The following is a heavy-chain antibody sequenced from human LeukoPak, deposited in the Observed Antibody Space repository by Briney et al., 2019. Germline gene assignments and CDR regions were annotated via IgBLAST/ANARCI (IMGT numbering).Heavy chain of an antibody. Sequence: GESLKISCEGSGYSFDTHWIGWVRQMPGKGLEWMGIIYPGDSDTRYSPSFQGQVTIPADKSISTAYLHWSSLKASDTAMYYCARGKREYPWSGSYSTHFENWGQGTLVTVSS. J-gene: IGHJ4*02. CDR3: ARGKREYPWSGSYSTHFEN. V-gene: IGHV5-51*01. CDR1: GYSFDTHW. CDR2: IYPGDSDT. D-gene: IGHD3-10*01.